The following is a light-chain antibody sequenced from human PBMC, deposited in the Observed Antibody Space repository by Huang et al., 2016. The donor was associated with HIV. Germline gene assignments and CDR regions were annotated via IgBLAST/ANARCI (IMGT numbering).Light chain of an antibody. Sequence: IVLTQSPGTLSLSPGQRATHSCRASQSVSSSYLAWYQQKPGQPPRRLIYGASSRATGIPDRFSGSGSGTDFTLTISRLEPADFAVYYCQQYGSSPGTFGQGTKVEIK. J-gene: IGKJ1*01. CDR3: QQYGSSPGT. V-gene: IGKV3-20*01. CDR1: QSVSSSY. CDR2: GAS.